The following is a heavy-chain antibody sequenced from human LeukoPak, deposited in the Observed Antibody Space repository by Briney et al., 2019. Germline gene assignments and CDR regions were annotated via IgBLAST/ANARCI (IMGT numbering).Heavy chain of an antibody. CDR1: GGSISSGGYY. Sequence: SETLSLTCTVSGGSISSGGYYWSRIPQHPGKGLKWSGYTYYSGSTYYNPSLKSRVTISVDTSKTQFPLTLSSVPAADTAVYYCARSGFEVVAAAKVRLNWFDPWGQGTLVTVSS. J-gene: IGHJ5*02. D-gene: IGHD2-2*01. V-gene: IGHV4-31*03. CDR2: TYYSGST. CDR3: ARSGFEVVAAAKVRLNWFDP.